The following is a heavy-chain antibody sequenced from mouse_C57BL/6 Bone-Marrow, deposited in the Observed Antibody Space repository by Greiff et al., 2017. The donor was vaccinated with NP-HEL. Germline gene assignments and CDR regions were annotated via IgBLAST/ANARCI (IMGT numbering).Heavy chain of an antibody. CDR2: IYPRSGNT. V-gene: IGHV1-81*01. Sequence: VQLQQSGAELARPGASVKLSCKASGYTFTSYGISWVKQRTGQGLEWIGEIYPRSGNTCYNEKFKGKATLTADKSSSTAYMGLRSLTSEYSAVYFCAGNGSTMVTTGYYFDYWGQGTTLTVSS. D-gene: IGHD2-2*01. J-gene: IGHJ2*01. CDR1: GYTFTSYG. CDR3: AGNGSTMVTTGYYFDY.